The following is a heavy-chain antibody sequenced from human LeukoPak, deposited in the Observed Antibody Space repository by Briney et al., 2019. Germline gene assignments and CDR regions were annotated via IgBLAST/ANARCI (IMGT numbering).Heavy chain of an antibody. CDR3: ASGAPGSSCSGGSCPYFAY. CDR2: VNPNSGHT. CDR1: GYTFTSYD. D-gene: IGHD2-15*01. J-gene: IGHJ4*02. V-gene: IGHV1-8*01. Sequence: ASVKVSCKASGYTFTSYDINWVRQATGQGLEWKGWVNPNSGHTGFAQKFQGRVSMTSNTSISTAYMEVRSLRSEDTAVYYCASGAPGSSCSGGSCPYFAYWGQGTLVSVSS.